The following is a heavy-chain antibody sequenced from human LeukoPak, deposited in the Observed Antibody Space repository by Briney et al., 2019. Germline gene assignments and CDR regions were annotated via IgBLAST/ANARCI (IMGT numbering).Heavy chain of an antibody. V-gene: IGHV1-18*01. J-gene: IGHJ4*02. CDR2: ISAYNGNT. CDR3: ARATRDGYKLARLPDDY. D-gene: IGHD5-24*01. Sequence: ASVKVSCKASGYTFTSYGISWVRQAPGQGLEWMEWISAYNGNTNYAQKLQGRVTMTRDTSTSTAYMELRSLRSDDTAVYYCARATRDGYKLARLPDDYWGQGTLVTVSS. CDR1: GYTFTSYG.